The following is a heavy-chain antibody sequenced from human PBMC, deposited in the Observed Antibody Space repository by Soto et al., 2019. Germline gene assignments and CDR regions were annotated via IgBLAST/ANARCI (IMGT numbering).Heavy chain of an antibody. CDR2: IIPIFGTA. V-gene: IGHV1-69*12. Sequence: QVQLVQSGAEVKKPGSSVKVSCKASGGTFSSYAISWVRQAPGQGLEWMGGIIPIFGTANYAQKFQGRVTITADESTSTAYMELSSLRSEDTAVYYCASGWLQLGARPEYFQHWGQGTLVTVSS. D-gene: IGHD5-12*01. CDR3: ASGWLQLGARPEYFQH. CDR1: GGTFSSYA. J-gene: IGHJ1*01.